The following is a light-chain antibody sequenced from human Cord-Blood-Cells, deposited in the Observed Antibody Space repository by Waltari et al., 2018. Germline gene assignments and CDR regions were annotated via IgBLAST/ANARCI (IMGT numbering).Light chain of an antibody. CDR1: SSDVGGYNY. CDR3: SSYAGSNNYV. CDR2: EVS. V-gene: IGLV2-8*01. J-gene: IGLJ1*01. Sequence: QSALTQPPSASGSPGQSVTISCTGTSSDVGGYNYVSWYQQHPGKAPKLMIYEVSKRPSVYPDRFSGSKSGNTASLTVSGLQAEDEADYYCSSYAGSNNYVFGTGTKVTVL.